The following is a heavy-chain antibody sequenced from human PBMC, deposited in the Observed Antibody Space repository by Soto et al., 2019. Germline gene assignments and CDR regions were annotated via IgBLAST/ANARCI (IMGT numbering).Heavy chain of an antibody. D-gene: IGHD3-22*01. CDR3: ARGLYSSSYYM. Sequence: QVQLVQSGAEVKKPGSSVKVSCKASGYTFTSSYIHWVRQAPGQGLEWMGIINPSGGSATYAQMFQGRVTMTTATSTSTVYMELSSLTSEDTAMYYCARGLYSSSYYMWGQGTLVTVSS. CDR1: GYTFTSSY. J-gene: IGHJ4*02. V-gene: IGHV1-46*01. CDR2: INPSGGSA.